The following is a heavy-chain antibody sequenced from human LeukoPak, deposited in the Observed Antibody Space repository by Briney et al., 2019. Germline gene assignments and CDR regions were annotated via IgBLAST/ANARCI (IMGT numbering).Heavy chain of an antibody. CDR3: ASSSRGWLQSRISFDY. V-gene: IGHV1-69*13. D-gene: IGHD5-24*01. CDR2: IIPIFGTA. CDR1: GGTFSSYA. J-gene: IGHJ4*02. Sequence: SVKVSCKASGGTFSSYAISWVRQAPGQGLEWMGGIIPIFGTANYAQKFQGRVTITADESTSTAYMELSSLRSEDTAVYYCASSSRGWLQSRISFDYWGQGTLVTVSS.